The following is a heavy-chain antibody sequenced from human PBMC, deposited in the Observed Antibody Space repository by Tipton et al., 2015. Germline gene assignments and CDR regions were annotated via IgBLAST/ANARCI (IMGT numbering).Heavy chain of an antibody. V-gene: IGHV4-61*01. J-gene: IGHJ6*04. CDR2: ISFRNTT. CDR1: GGSVSSGSYY. Sequence: TLSLTCTVSGGSVSSGSYYWSWIRQPPGKALERIGYISFRNTTHYNPSLKSRITISLNTSKNKFSLKMSSVTGADTAIYFSARDLEHGMEVGDKGTTVTVST. CDR3: ARDLEHGMEV.